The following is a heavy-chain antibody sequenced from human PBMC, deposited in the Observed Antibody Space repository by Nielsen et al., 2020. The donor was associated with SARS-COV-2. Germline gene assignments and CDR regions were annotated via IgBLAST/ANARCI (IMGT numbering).Heavy chain of an antibody. J-gene: IGHJ4*02. CDR1: GFTFSSSW. CDR2: IGSDESIT. D-gene: IGHD6-13*01. Sequence: ETLSLTCAASGFTFSSSWMHWVRQAPGKGLVWVSRIGSDESITNYMDSVKGRFTISRDNAKNTLYLQMNSLRAEDTAVYYCAREMGGSSRHFDYWGQGTLVTVSS. CDR3: AREMGGSSRHFDY. V-gene: IGHV3-74*01.